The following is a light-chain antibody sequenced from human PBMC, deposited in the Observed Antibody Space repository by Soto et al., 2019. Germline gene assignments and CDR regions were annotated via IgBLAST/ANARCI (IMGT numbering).Light chain of an antibody. J-gene: IGKJ5*01. CDR3: QQRSNWPIT. CDR1: QSVSSY. Sequence: EIVLTQSPATLSLSPGERVTLSCRASQSVSSYLAWYQQKPGQAHRLLIYDASNRATGIPARFSGIGAGTDFTITTSSLEPEDFAVYYCQQRSNWPITFGQGTRLEIK. CDR2: DAS. V-gene: IGKV3-11*01.